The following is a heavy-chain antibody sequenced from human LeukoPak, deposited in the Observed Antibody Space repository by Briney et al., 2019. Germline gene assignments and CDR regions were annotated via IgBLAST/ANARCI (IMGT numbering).Heavy chain of an antibody. V-gene: IGHV1-2*02. D-gene: IGHD3-10*01. CDR1: GYTFTGYY. CDR2: INPNSGGT. Sequence: ASVKVSCKASGYTFTGYYMHWVRQAPGQGLEWMGWINPNSGGTNYAQKFQGRVTMTRDTSISTGFMELSRLRSDDTAVYYCAREAYDSGSFRTDYYYMDVWGKGTTVTISS. CDR3: AREAYDSGSFRTDYYYMDV. J-gene: IGHJ6*03.